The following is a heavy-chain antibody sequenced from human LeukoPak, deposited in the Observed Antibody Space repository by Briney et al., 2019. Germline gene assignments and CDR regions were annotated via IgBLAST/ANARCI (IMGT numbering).Heavy chain of an antibody. D-gene: IGHD3-22*01. CDR2: IKSEPDGGTT. CDR1: GFTFSNAW. V-gene: IGHV3-15*01. Sequence: PGGSLRLSCAGSGFTFSNAWMSWVRQAPGKGLEWVGRIKSEPDGGTTDYAAPVKGKFTISRDDSKNTLYLQMNSLRAEDTALYYCGRYSSGYPPYYYGMDVWGQGTTVTVSS. CDR3: GRYSSGYPPYYYGMDV. J-gene: IGHJ6*02.